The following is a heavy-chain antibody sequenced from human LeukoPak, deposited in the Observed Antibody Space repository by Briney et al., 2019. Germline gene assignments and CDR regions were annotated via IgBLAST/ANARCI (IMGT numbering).Heavy chain of an antibody. V-gene: IGHV4-39*07. CDR3: ARVPVFTPGAFDI. CDR2: IYHSGST. CDR1: GGSISSSSYY. Sequence: SETLSLTCTVSGGSISSSSYYWGWIRQPPGKGLEWIGSIYHSGSTNYNPSLKSRVTISVDKSKNQFSLKLSSVTAADTAVYYCARVPVFTPGAFDIWGQGTMVTVSS. D-gene: IGHD5/OR15-5a*01. J-gene: IGHJ3*02.